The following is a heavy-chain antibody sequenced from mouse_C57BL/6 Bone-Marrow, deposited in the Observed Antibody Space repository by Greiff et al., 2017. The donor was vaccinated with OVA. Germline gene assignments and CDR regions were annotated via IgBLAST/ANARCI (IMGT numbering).Heavy chain of an antibody. D-gene: IGHD1-1*01. CDR2: ISGGGGNT. V-gene: IGHV5-9*01. Sequence: DVMLVESGGGLVKPGGSLKLSCAASGFTFSSYTMSWVRQTPEKRLEWVATISGGGGNTYYPDSVKGRFTISRDNAKNTLYLQMSSLRSEDTALYYCARHYYGSSYVRYFDVWGTGTTVTVSS. J-gene: IGHJ1*03. CDR3: ARHYYGSSYVRYFDV. CDR1: GFTFSSYT.